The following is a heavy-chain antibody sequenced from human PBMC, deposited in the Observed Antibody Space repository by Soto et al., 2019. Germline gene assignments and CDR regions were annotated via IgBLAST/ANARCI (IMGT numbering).Heavy chain of an antibody. CDR1: GFTFSSYW. Sequence: GGSLRLSCAASGFTFSSYWMHWVRQAPGKGLVWVSRINSDGSSTSYADSVKGRFTISRDNAKNTLYLQMNSLRAEDTAVYYCARDFGDGYNYYYYGMDVWGQGTTVTVSS. V-gene: IGHV3-74*01. CDR2: INSDGSST. D-gene: IGHD3-3*01. J-gene: IGHJ6*02. CDR3: ARDFGDGYNYYYYGMDV.